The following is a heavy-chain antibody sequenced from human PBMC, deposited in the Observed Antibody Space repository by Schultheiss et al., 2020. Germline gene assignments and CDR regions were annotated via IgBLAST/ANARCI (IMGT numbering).Heavy chain of an antibody. CDR3: ARGGKDIVVVPAAHIYYYYGMDV. J-gene: IGHJ6*02. Sequence: ESLKISCTASGFTFGDYALSWFRQAPGKGLEWIGEINHSGSTNYNPSLKSRVTISVDTSKNQFSLKLSSVTAADTAVYYCARGGKDIVVVPAAHIYYYYGMDVWGQGITVTVSS. V-gene: IGHV4-34*01. CDR1: GFTFGDYA. CDR2: INHSGST. D-gene: IGHD2-2*01.